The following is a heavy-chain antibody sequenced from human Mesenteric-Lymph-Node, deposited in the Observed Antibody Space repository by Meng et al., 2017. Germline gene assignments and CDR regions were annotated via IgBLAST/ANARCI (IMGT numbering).Heavy chain of an antibody. CDR3: ARRYGASAYNWFDP. V-gene: IGHV4-31*03. CDR1: GGSISSGGYY. CDR2: IHSSGST. D-gene: IGHD4-17*01. Sequence: QVQLQESGPGLVKPSQTLSLTCTVSGGSISSGGYYWSWIRQHPGKGLEWIGYIHSSGSTYYNPSLRSRLTISVDTSKNQFSLKLSSVTAADTAVYYCARRYGASAYNWFDPWGQGTLVTVSS. J-gene: IGHJ5*02.